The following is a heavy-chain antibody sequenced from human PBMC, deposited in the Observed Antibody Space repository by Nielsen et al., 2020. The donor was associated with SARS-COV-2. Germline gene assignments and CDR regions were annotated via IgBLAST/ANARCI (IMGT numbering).Heavy chain of an antibody. CDR2: IYHSGST. Sequence: GSLRLSCAVSGGSISSSNWWSWVRQPPGKGLEWIGEIYHSGSTNYNPSLKSRVTISVDKSKNQFSLKLSSVTAADTAVYYCATLRLGYYDILTGYQTDYYFDYWGQGTLVTVSS. CDR1: GGSISSSNW. V-gene: IGHV4-4*02. CDR3: ATLRLGYYDILTGYQTDYYFDY. D-gene: IGHD3-9*01. J-gene: IGHJ4*02.